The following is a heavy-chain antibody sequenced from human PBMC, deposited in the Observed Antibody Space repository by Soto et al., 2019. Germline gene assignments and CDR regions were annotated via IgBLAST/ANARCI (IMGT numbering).Heavy chain of an antibody. J-gene: IGHJ4*02. V-gene: IGHV3-21*02. Sequence: EVQLVESGGGLVKPGGSLRLSCEASGFTFSSYPMNWVRRAPGKGLEWVSSISSRSTNTHYADSVRGRFTISRDNAKRSLYLQMNSLRAEDTAVYYCARGPLYYFDYWGQGTLVTVSS. CDR3: ARGPLYYFDY. CDR2: ISSRSTNT. CDR1: GFTFSSYP.